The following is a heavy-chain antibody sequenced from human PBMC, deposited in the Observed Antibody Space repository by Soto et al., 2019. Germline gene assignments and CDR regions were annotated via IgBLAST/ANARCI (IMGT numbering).Heavy chain of an antibody. CDR3: ARRWTTGEIDY. D-gene: IGHD4-17*01. CDR2: ISAYTGNT. J-gene: IGHJ4*02. CDR1: GYIFNSFG. Sequence: QVQLVQSGGEVKKPGGSVKVSCKASGYIFNSFGISCVRQAPGQGLEWMGWISAYTGNTKYAQNFQGRVTITTDTSTSTAYMELRSLRSDDTAVYYCARRWTTGEIDYWGQGTLVTVSS. V-gene: IGHV1-18*01.